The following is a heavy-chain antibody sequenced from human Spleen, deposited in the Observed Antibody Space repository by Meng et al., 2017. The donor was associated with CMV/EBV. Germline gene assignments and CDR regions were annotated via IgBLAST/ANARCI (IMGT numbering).Heavy chain of an antibody. J-gene: IGHJ5*02. D-gene: IGHD6-19*01. CDR1: CTSFSDCY. CDR2: INHSGRT. CDR3: ATNSSGWYGYFAP. Sequence: CAAYCTSFSDCYCSCIRQPPERGLEWIGEINHSGRTNYAPSLKGRVTISVDTSKNPFSLNLNSVTAADTAVYYCATNSSGWYGYFAPWGQGTLVTVSS. V-gene: IGHV4-34*01.